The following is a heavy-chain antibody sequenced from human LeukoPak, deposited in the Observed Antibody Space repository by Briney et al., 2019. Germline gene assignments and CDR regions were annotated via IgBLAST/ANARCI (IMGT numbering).Heavy chain of an antibody. CDR3: AKDGEGRYGGNRGYFDY. CDR2: IKQDGSEK. Sequence: GGSLRLSCAASGFTFSSYWMSWVRQAPGKGLEWVANIKQDGSEKYYVDSVKGRFTISRDNAKNSLYLQMNSLRAEDTAVYYCAKDGEGRYGGNRGYFDYWGQGTLVTVSS. CDR1: GFTFSSYW. D-gene: IGHD4-23*01. J-gene: IGHJ4*02. V-gene: IGHV3-7*03.